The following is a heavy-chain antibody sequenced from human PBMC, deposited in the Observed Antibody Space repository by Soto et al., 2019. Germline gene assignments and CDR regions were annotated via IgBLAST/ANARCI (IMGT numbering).Heavy chain of an antibody. D-gene: IGHD2-2*01. CDR3: ARLHCDSPNCVPLDP. Sequence: QLQLQESGPGLVKPSETLSLTCTVSGGSIRDDRYYWGWIRQPPGKGLEWIGSIYYSGTSSYNPSLKSRVTMSVDTSKKQLSLRLSSVTAADTAVYYGARLHCDSPNCVPLDPWGQGTLVNVSS. V-gene: IGHV4-39*01. J-gene: IGHJ5*02. CDR1: GGSIRDDRYY. CDR2: IYYSGTS.